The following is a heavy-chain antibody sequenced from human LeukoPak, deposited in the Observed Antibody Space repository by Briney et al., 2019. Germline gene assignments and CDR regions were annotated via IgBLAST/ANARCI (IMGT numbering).Heavy chain of an antibody. CDR3: TRDFFPLWFGELFTHDY. D-gene: IGHD3-10*01. Sequence: PGGSLRLSCATSGFTFSTYWMSWVRQAPGKGLEWVGFIRSKAYGGTTEYAASVKGRFTISRDDSKSIAYLQMNSLKTEDTAVYYCTRDFFPLWFGELFTHDYWGQGTLVTVSS. J-gene: IGHJ4*02. CDR2: IRSKAYGGTT. CDR1: GFTFSTYW. V-gene: IGHV3-49*04.